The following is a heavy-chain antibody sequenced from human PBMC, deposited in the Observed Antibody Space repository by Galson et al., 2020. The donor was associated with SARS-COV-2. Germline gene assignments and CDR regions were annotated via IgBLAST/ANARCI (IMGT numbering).Heavy chain of an antibody. CDR2: IWPDGSNK. J-gene: IGHJ4*02. V-gene: IGHV3-33*01. D-gene: IGHD6-19*01. CDR1: GFTFSGHG. CDR3: ARDLGYSSGWYQNHFDY. Sequence: GGSLRLSCAASGFTFSGHGMHWVRQGPGKGLEWVAGIWPDGSNKYYADSVKGRFTISRDNSKNTLYLQMNSLRAEDTAVYYCARDLGYSSGWYQNHFDYWGQGTLVTVSS.